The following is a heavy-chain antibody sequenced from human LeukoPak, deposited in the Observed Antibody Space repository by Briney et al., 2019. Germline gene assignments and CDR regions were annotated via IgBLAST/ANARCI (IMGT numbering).Heavy chain of an antibody. V-gene: IGHV4-39*01. D-gene: IGHD3-10*01. J-gene: IGHJ4*02. Sequence: SETLSLTCTVSGGCISSIRYYWGWIRPPPGKGREWRGTIYYSGSTYYNPSLKRRVTISVDTSKNLFSLKLSSVTAADTAVYYCARQTYASGSYYNLDYWGQGTLVTVSS. CDR2: IYYSGST. CDR1: GGCISSIRYY. CDR3: ARQTYASGSYYNLDY.